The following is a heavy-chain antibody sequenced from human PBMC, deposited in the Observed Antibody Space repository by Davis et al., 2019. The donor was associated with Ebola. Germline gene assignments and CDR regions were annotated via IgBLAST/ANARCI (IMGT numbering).Heavy chain of an antibody. V-gene: IGHV3-9*01. CDR3: EKDFYGSGSYIDA. Sequence: PGGSLRLSCATSGLTFDNYAMHWFRQAPGKGLEWVSGITSNSGTTAYADSVKGRFTISRDNAKDSLYLQMNSLRIEDTAFYYCEKDFYGSGSYIDAWGQGTLVAVSS. CDR2: ITSNSGTT. D-gene: IGHD3-10*01. CDR1: GLTFDNYA. J-gene: IGHJ5*02.